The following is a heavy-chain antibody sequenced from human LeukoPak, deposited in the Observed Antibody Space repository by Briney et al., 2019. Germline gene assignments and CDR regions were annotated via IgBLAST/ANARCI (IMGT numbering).Heavy chain of an antibody. V-gene: IGHV1-69*04. CDR3: AREGGRKAVAGTRSPYH. D-gene: IGHD6-19*01. Sequence: SVKVSCKASGGTYSSYTISWVRQAPGQGLEWMGRIIPILGIANYAQKFQGRVTITADKSTSTAYMELSSLRSEDTAVYYCAREGGRKAVAGTRSPYHWGQGTLVTVSS. CDR2: IIPILGIA. CDR1: GGTYSSYT. J-gene: IGHJ4*02.